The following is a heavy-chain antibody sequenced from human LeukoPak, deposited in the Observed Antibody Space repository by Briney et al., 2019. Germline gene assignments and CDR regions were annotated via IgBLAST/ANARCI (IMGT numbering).Heavy chain of an antibody. Sequence: GGSLRLSCAASGFPFSSYAMSWVRQAPGKGLEWVSAISGSGGSTYYADSVKGRFTISRDNSKSTLYLQMNSLRVEDTAVYYCAQDRDVTVSHPHFHYWGQGTLVTVSS. CDR2: ISGSGGST. CDR3: AQDRDVTVSHPHFHY. J-gene: IGHJ1*01. D-gene: IGHD4-17*01. CDR1: GFPFSSYA. V-gene: IGHV3-23*01.